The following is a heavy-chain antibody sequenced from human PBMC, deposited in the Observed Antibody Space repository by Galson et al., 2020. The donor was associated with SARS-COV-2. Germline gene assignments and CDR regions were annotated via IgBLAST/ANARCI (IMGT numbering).Heavy chain of an antibody. J-gene: IGHJ4*02. V-gene: IGHV3-7*05. CDR1: GFTFSNYL. Sequence: QSGGSLRLSCTASGFTFSNYLMSWVRQAPGKGLEWLVNINPDGSDQYYVDSVKGRFTISRDNAKNSLYLQMNNLRDEDTAVYYCARDESDHGLAPPTYRFDYWGRGTLVIVSS. CDR2: INPDGSDQ. D-gene: IGHD6-19*01. CDR3: ARDESDHGLAPPTYRFDY.